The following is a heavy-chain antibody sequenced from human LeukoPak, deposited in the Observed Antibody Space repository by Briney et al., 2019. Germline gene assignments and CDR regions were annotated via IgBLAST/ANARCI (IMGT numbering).Heavy chain of an antibody. CDR1: GGSIRPYY. V-gene: IGHV4-30-4*01. CDR2: IYYSGST. J-gene: IGHJ4*02. Sequence: SETLSLTCTVSGGSIRPYYWSWIRQPPGKGLEWIGYIYYSGSTYYNPSLKSRVTMSVDTSKNQFSLKLSSVTAADTAVYYCARELTYADYWGQGTLVTVSS. CDR3: ARELTYADY. D-gene: IGHD4/OR15-4a*01.